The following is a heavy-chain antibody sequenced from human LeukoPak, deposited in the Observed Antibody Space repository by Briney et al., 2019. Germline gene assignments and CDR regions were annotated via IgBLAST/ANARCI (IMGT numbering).Heavy chain of an antibody. CDR2: ISDRGGST. CDR3: AKRGAEVGATVAPGDY. V-gene: IGHV3-23*01. D-gene: IGHD1-26*01. CDR1: RFTFTSYA. J-gene: IGHJ4*02. Sequence: GGSLRLSCAASRFTFTSYAMSWVRQAPGEGLGWVSAISDRGGSTYYADSVKGRFTISRDSSKNTLYLQMNSMRAEDTAVYYCAKRGAEVGATVAPGDYWGQGTLVTVSS.